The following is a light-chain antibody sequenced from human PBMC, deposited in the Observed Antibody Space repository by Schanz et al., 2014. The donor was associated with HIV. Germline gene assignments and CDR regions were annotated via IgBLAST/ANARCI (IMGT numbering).Light chain of an antibody. Sequence: QSALTQPASLSGSPGQSITISCTGTSIDVGGYDYVSWYQKHPDKAPRFIIYDVSNRPSGVSSRFSGSKSGNTASLTISGLQAEDEADYYCGSYTFASTPYVFGSGTKLTVL. CDR1: SIDVGGYDY. V-gene: IGLV2-14*03. J-gene: IGLJ1*01. CDR2: DVS. CDR3: GSYTFASTPYV.